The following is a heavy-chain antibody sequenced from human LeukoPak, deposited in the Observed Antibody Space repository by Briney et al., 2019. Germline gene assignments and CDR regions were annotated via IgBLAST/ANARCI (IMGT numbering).Heavy chain of an antibody. J-gene: IGHJ6*03. Sequence: ASVKVSCKASGGTFSSYAISWVRQAPGQGLEWMGGIIPIFGTANYAQKFQGRVTITTDESTSTAYMELSSLRSEDTAVYYCAAPGNYYDSSGYSVYYYYMDVWGKGTTVTVSS. CDR1: GGTFSSYA. V-gene: IGHV1-69*05. D-gene: IGHD3-22*01. CDR2: IIPIFGTA. CDR3: AAPGNYYDSSGYSVYYYYMDV.